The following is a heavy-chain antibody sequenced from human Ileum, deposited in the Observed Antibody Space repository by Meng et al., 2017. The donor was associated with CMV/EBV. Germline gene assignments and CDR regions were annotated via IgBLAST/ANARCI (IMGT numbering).Heavy chain of an antibody. V-gene: IGHV3-30*02. J-gene: IGHJ4*02. CDR3: AKDLGRRAGYYGYCDS. D-gene: IGHD1-26*01. CDR1: GFIFSNHA. CDR2: ILYDGSDA. Sequence: GESLKISCAASGFIFSNHAMHWVRQAPGKGPEWLTFILYDGSDAHYADSVEGRFTISRDNSRNTLYLQMNSLRVDDTAVYYCAKDLGRRAGYYGYCDSWGQGTRVTCSS.